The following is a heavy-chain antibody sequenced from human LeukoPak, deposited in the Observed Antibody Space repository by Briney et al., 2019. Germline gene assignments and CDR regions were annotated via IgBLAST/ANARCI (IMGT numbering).Heavy chain of an antibody. Sequence: SETLSLTCAVSGGSISSGGYSWSWIRQPPGKGLEWIGYIYYSGSTYYNPSLKSRVTMSLDTSKNQFSLKLSSVTAADTAVYYCARGTYYYYYYMDVWGKGTTVTVSS. CDR2: IYYSGST. J-gene: IGHJ6*03. V-gene: IGHV4-30-4*07. CDR1: GGSISSGGYS. CDR3: ARGTYYYYYYMDV.